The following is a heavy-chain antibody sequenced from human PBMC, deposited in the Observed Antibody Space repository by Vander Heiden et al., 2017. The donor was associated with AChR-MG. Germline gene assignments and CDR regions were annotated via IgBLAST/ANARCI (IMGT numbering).Heavy chain of an antibody. CDR2: ISGSGGST. J-gene: IGHJ5*02. D-gene: IGHD6-13*01. CDR1: GFTFSSYS. Sequence: EVQLLESGGGLVQPGGSLRLSCAASGFTFSSYSMSGVRQAPGKGLEWVSAISGSGGSTYYADSVKGRFTISRDNSKNTLYLQMNSLRAEDTAVYYCANYLGAAAEQAWGQGTLVTVSS. V-gene: IGHV3-23*01. CDR3: ANYLGAAAEQA.